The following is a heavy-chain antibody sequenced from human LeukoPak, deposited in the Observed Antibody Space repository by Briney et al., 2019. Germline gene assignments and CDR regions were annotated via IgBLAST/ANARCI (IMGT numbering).Heavy chain of an antibody. D-gene: IGHD1-26*01. CDR3: TRLMWELLGLYNWFDP. Sequence: PGGSLRLSCAASGFTFSGSAMHWVRQASGKGLEWVGRIRSKANSYATAYAASVKGRFTISRDDSKNTAYLQMNSLKTEDTAVYYCTRLMWELLGLYNWFDPWGQGTLVTVSS. CDR1: GFTFSGSA. J-gene: IGHJ5*02. V-gene: IGHV3-73*01. CDR2: IRSKANSYAT.